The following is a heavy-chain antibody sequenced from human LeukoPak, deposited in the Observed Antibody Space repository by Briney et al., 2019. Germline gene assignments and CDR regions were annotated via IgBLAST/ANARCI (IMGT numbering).Heavy chain of an antibody. D-gene: IGHD6-19*01. J-gene: IGHJ4*02. CDR1: GGHIDSVF. V-gene: IGHV4-4*08. Sequence: SETLSLTCSVSGGHIDSVFWNWIRQPPGKGLEWIGYIDNSGSTKYNPSLQSRITMSRDTSKKQFSLKLTSVTAADTAMYYCARGAGWLIDYWGQGTLVSVSS. CDR3: ARGAGWLIDY. CDR2: IDNSGST.